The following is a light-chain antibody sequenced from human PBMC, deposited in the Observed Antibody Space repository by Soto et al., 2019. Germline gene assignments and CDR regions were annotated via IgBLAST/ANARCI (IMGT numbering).Light chain of an antibody. CDR2: DIN. CDR3: ASYAGNDDFV. J-gene: IGLJ1*01. CDR1: SSDIGGSNF. V-gene: IGLV2-8*01. Sequence: QSALTQPPSASGSPGQSVTISCTGTSSDIGGSNFVSWYQQHPDKAPKLIIFDINQRPSGVPGRFSGSKSGNTASLTVSGLQTDDEADYYCASYAGNDDFVFGTGTKVTVL.